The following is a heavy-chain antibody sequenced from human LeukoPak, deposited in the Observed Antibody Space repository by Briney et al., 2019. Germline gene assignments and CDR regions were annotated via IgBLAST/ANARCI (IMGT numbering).Heavy chain of an antibody. V-gene: IGHV3-20*04. CDR1: GFTFDDYG. Sequence: RPGGSLRLACAASGFTFDDYGMSWVRQAPGKGLEWVSGINWNGGSTGYADSVKGRFTISRDNAKNSLYLQMNSLRAEDTALYYCARDSAGYSYGYEADYYYYMHLWGKGTTVTVSS. CDR2: INWNGGST. J-gene: IGHJ6*03. D-gene: IGHD5-18*01. CDR3: ARDSAGYSYGYEADYYYYMHL.